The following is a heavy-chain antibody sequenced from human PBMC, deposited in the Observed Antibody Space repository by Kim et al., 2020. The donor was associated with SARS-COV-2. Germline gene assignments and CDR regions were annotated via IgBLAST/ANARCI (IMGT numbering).Heavy chain of an antibody. CDR2: ISPIGTT. Sequence: RQPPGKGLEWIGEISPIGTTNFRPSLKGRLTMFVDESKNQFSLKLTSVTAADTAIYYCARASYSYTTDFWGQGTLVAVSS. CDR3: ARASYSYTTDF. D-gene: IGHD2-15*01. J-gene: IGHJ4*02. V-gene: IGHV4-4*02.